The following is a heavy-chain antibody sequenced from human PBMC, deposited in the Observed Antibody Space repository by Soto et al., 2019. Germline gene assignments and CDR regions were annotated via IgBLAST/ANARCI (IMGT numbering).Heavy chain of an antibody. CDR3: AKTPLAVAGIEAYYFDT. Sequence: GLLRLSCAASGFPFSNYAMSWVRQAPWKGLEWVSAISGSGGSTYYADSVNGRFTISRDNSKNTLYLQMNSLRAEDTAIYYCAKTPLAVAGIEAYYFDTLCQETL. CDR2: ISGSGGST. CDR1: GFPFSNYA. V-gene: IGHV3-23*01. D-gene: IGHD6-19*01. J-gene: IGHJ4*02.